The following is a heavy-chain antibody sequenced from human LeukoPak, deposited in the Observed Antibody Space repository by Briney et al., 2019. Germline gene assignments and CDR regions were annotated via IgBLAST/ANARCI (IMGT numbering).Heavy chain of an antibody. CDR1: GYTLTELS. CDR2: FDPEDGET. J-gene: IGHJ6*03. CDR3: ATAHLHYDFWSGRNPMDV. D-gene: IGHD3-3*01. V-gene: IGHV1-24*01. Sequence: GASVKVSCKVSGYTLTELSMHWVRQAPGKGLEWMGGFDPEDGETIHAQKFQGRVTMTEDTSTDTAYMELSSLRSEDTAVYYCATAHLHYDFWSGRNPMDVWGKGTTVTVSS.